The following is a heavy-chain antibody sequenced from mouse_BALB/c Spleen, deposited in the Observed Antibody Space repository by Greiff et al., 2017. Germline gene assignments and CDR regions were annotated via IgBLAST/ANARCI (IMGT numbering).Heavy chain of an antibody. D-gene: IGHD2-2*01. CDR3: ARESNYGYDPYAMDY. J-gene: IGHJ4*01. Sequence: QVQLKESGPGLVAPSQSLSITCTVSGFSLTSYGVHWVRQPPGKGLEWLGVIWAGGSTNYNSALMSRLSISKDNSKSQVFLKMNSLQTDDTAMYYCARESNYGYDPYAMDYWGQGTSVTVSS. CDR1: GFSLTSYG. V-gene: IGHV2-9*02. CDR2: IWAGGST.